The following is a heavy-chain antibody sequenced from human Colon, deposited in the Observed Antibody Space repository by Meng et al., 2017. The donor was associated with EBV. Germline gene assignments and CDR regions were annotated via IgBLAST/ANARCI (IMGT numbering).Heavy chain of an antibody. CDR2: IYHSATP. D-gene: IGHD3-10*01. CDR1: GASISSSHSY. CDR3: ARRRGGSGRDC. Sequence: QMHLREPRPRLARTPATCPPTCTSPGASISSSHSYCAWAGTPPGQGLQWIVTIYHSATPSSNPSLPCRVTMFVDTSKNQFSLMSTSVTATDTAVYYCARRRGGSGRDCWGQGTLVTVSS. V-gene: IGHV4-39*01. J-gene: IGHJ4*02.